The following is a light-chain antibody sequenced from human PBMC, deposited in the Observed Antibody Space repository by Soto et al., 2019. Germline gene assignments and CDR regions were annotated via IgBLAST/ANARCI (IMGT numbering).Light chain of an antibody. J-gene: IGKJ4*01. CDR2: GLS. CDR1: QSVNSN. Sequence: EIVMTQSPATLSVFPGERATLSCRASQSVNSNLAWYQQKPCQAPRLLIYGLSTRATGITARVSGSVSGTEFTLAISSLQSEVFAVYDCQQHNNWPLTFGAVTKVEIK. CDR3: QQHNNWPLT. V-gene: IGKV3-15*01.